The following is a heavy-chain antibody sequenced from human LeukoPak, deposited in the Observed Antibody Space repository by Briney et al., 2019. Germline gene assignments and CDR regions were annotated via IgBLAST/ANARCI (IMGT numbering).Heavy chain of an antibody. CDR1: GGSFSGYY. CDR2: INHSGST. Sequence: SETLSLTCAVYGGSFSGYYWSWIRRPPGKGLEWIGEINHSGSTNYNPSLKSRVTISVDTSKNQFSLKLSSVTAADTAVYYCARAIRYCSGGSCYSFWFDPWGQGTLVTVSS. J-gene: IGHJ5*02. V-gene: IGHV4-34*01. D-gene: IGHD2-15*01. CDR3: ARAIRYCSGGSCYSFWFDP.